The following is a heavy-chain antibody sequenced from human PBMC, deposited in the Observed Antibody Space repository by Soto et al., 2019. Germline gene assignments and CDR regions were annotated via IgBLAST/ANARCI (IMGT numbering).Heavy chain of an antibody. V-gene: IGHV3-64*01. CDR2: ISVNGDNT. J-gene: IGHJ4*02. CDR3: ARGYSYGYFDY. D-gene: IGHD5-18*01. CDR1: CFAFGGLH. Sequence: GGSLRLSCAANCFAFGGLHMHWARQDQGKALEYVAGISVNGDNTYNVNSVKGRFTTSRDNSKNTMYLQMASLGAEDTAVYYCARGYSYGYFDYWGQGP.